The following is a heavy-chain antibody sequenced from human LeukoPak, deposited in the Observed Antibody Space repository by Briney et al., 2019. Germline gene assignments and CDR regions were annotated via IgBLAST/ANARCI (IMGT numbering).Heavy chain of an antibody. CDR2: ISGTGHSS. CDR3: ARETLAVAVDNWFDP. Sequence: GGSLRLSCVASGFTSSRFAISWVRQAPGKGLEWVSAISGTGHSSNYADSVKGRFTISRDNSNNTVFLHMSSLRAGDTAVYYCARETLAVAVDNWFDPWGQGILVTVSS. J-gene: IGHJ5*02. V-gene: IGHV3-23*01. CDR1: GFTSSRFA. D-gene: IGHD6-19*01.